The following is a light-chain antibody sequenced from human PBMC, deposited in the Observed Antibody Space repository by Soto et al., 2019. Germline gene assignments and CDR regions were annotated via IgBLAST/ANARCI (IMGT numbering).Light chain of an antibody. J-gene: IGLJ3*02. V-gene: IGLV2-14*01. CDR3: FSYTTSSTLV. CDR1: SSDVGGYNY. Sequence: QSVLTQPASVSGSPGQSITISCTGTSSDVGGYNYVSWYQQHPAKAPKLMIYEVSNRPSGVSHRFSGSKSGNTASLTISGLQAEAEADYYCFSYTTSSTLVFGGGTKLTVL. CDR2: EVS.